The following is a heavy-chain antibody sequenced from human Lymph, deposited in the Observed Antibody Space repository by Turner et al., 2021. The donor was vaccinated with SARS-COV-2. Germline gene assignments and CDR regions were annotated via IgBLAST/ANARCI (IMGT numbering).Heavy chain of an antibody. CDR1: GGSISSYY. Sequence: QVQLQESGPGLVRPSETLFLTCTVSGGSISSYYWSWIRQPPGKGLEWIGYIHYSGSTNYNLSLKSRVTISVDTSKNQFSLKLSSVTAADTAVYYCARHGFSGWYGGGMDVWGQGTTVTVSS. CDR3: ARHGFSGWYGGGMDV. CDR2: IHYSGST. J-gene: IGHJ6*02. V-gene: IGHV4-59*08. D-gene: IGHD6-19*01.